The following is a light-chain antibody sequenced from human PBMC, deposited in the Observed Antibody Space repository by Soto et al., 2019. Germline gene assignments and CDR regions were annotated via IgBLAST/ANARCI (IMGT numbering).Light chain of an antibody. J-gene: IGKJ3*01. V-gene: IGKV1-39*01. CDR2: AAS. CDR1: QSIGRW. Sequence: DIQMTQSTSTLSASIGDRVTITCRASQSIGRWLAWYQQKPGKAPKLLIYAASSLQSGVPSRFSGSGSGTDFTLTISSLQPEDFATYYCQQSYSTGVTFGPGTKVDIK. CDR3: QQSYSTGVT.